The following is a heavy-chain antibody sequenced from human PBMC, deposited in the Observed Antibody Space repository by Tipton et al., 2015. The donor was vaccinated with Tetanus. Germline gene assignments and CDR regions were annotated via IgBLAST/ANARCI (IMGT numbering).Heavy chain of an antibody. Sequence: TLSLTCTVSGDSISRGSYTWSWIRQRPGKGLEWIGYIFHSGSTSYNPSLKSRVTISLDRSKNQFSLSLRSVTAADTAVHFCSRALGSTDPQQPGVYFFYYYGMEVWGHGTTVTISS. D-gene: IGHD2-2*01. CDR1: GDSISRGSYT. J-gene: IGHJ6*02. CDR2: IFHSGST. V-gene: IGHV4-30-2*01. CDR3: SRALGSTDPQQPGVYFFYYYGMEV.